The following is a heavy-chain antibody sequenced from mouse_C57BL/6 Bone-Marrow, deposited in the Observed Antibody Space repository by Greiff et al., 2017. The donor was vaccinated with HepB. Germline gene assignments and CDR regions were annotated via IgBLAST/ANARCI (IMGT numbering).Heavy chain of an antibody. CDR2: IWSGGST. Sequence: VMLVESGPGLVQPSQSLSITCTVSGFSLTSYGVHWVRQSPGKGLEWLGVIWSGGSTDYTAAFISRLSISKDNYKSQVFFKMNSLQADDTAIYYCARPTPWYFDVWGTGTTVTVSS. CDR3: ARPTPWYFDV. J-gene: IGHJ1*03. V-gene: IGHV2-2*01. D-gene: IGHD1-1*01. CDR1: GFSLTSYG.